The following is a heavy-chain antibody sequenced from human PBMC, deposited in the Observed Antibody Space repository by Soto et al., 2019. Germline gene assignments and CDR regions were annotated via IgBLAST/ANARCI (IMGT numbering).Heavy chain of an antibody. Sequence: QVQVVESGGGVVQPGRSLRLSCTASGFTFSGHAMHWVRQPPGKGLEWVAQIWYDGSNKYYADSVKGRFTISRDNSKNTLYVQMDSLRVEDTAVYYCARDGQELAPYALDVWGQGTSGTVSS. CDR3: ARDGQELAPYALDV. D-gene: IGHD6-13*01. V-gene: IGHV3-33*01. CDR1: GFTFSGHA. CDR2: IWYDGSNK. J-gene: IGHJ6*02.